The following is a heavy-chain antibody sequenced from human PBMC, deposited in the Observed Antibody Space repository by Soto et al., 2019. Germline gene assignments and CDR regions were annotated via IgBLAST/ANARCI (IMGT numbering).Heavy chain of an antibody. CDR2: IYYSGST. D-gene: IGHD2-15*01. CDR1: GGSISSYY. CDR3: ARGRFVRYCSGGSCYSVYYYYMDV. Sequence: PSETLSLTCTVSGGSISSYYWSWIRQPPGKGLEWIGYIYYSGSTNYNPSLKSRVTISVDTSKNQFSLKLSSVTAADTAVYYCARGRFVRYCSGGSCYSVYYYYMDVWGKGTTVTVSS. J-gene: IGHJ6*03. V-gene: IGHV4-59*12.